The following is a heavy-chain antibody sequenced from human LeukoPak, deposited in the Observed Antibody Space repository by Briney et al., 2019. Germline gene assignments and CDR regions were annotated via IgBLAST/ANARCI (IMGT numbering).Heavy chain of an antibody. Sequence: GGSLRLSCAASGFTFSSYAMSWVRQAPGKGLEWVSAISGSGGSTYYADSVKGRFTISRDNSKNTLYLQMNSLRAEDTAVYYCAKDRVPITMIVVVTYFDYWGQGTLVTVSS. CDR2: ISGSGGST. D-gene: IGHD3-22*01. CDR3: AKDRVPITMIVVVTYFDY. J-gene: IGHJ4*02. V-gene: IGHV3-23*01. CDR1: GFTFSSYA.